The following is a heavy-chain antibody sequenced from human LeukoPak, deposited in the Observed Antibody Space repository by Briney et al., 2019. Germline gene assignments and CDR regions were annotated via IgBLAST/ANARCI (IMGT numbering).Heavy chain of an antibody. Sequence: SETLSLTXTVSGGSISSYYWSWIRQPPGKGLEWIGYIYYSGSTNYNPSLKSRVTISVDTSKNQFSLKLSSVTAADTAVYYCARANKEYSYGTFDYWGQGTLVTVSS. J-gene: IGHJ4*02. CDR2: IYYSGST. CDR3: ARANKEYSYGTFDY. CDR1: GGSISSYY. D-gene: IGHD5-18*01. V-gene: IGHV4-59*01.